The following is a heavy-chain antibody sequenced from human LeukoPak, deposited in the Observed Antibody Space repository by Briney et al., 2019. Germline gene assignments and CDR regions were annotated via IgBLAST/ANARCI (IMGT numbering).Heavy chain of an antibody. J-gene: IGHJ5*02. CDR3: ARDRCSGGSCYWFDP. V-gene: IGHV4-30-2*01. D-gene: IGHD2-15*01. CDR2: IYHSGST. Sequence: SQTLSLTCAVSGGSISSGGYSWSWIRQPPGKGLERIGYIYHSGSTYYNPSLKSRVTISVDRSKNQFSLKLSSVTAADTAVYYCARDRCSGGSCYWFDPWGQGTLVTVSS. CDR1: GGSISSGGYS.